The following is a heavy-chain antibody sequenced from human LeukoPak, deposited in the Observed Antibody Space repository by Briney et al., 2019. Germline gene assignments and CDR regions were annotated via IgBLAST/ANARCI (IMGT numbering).Heavy chain of an antibody. J-gene: IGHJ3*01. CDR1: GFTFNNNA. D-gene: IGHD2-2*01. Sequence: GGSLRLSCATSGFTFNNNAMSCVRQAPGKGLEWVSAINGGGDATEYADSVKGRFTISRDNSKNTLYLQMNSLRPDDTAVYYCARCTASCYANAFDVWGQGTLLTVSS. V-gene: IGHV3-23*01. CDR3: ARCTASCYANAFDV. CDR2: INGGGDAT.